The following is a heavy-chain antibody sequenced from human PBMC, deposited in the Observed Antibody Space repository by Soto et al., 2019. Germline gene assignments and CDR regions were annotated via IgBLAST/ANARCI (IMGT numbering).Heavy chain of an antibody. Sequence: DVVLVETGGGLIQPGGSLRLSCVASGFTVSSKYMSWVRQAPGKGLEWVSVLWSAGNTYYADSVRGRFTISRDSSKNTLYLEMSSLRADDTADYYCAREAPMDVWGQGTTVIVSS. V-gene: IGHV3-53*02. J-gene: IGHJ6*02. CDR1: GFTVSSKY. CDR3: AREAPMDV. CDR2: LWSAGNT.